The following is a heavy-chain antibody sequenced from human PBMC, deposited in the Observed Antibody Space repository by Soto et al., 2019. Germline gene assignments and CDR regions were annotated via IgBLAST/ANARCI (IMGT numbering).Heavy chain of an antibody. V-gene: IGHV4-59*01. CDR1: GGSISSNY. CDR2: VYNSGST. D-gene: IGHD6-13*01. J-gene: IGHJ4*02. CDR3: ARYRREAVAGYALDN. Sequence: SETLSLTCTVSGGSISSNYWTWIRQPPGKGLEWIGYVYNSGSTNYNPSLKSRVTISEDTPKSQFSLKVNSMTAADTAVYYCARYRREAVAGYALDNWGQGILVTVSS.